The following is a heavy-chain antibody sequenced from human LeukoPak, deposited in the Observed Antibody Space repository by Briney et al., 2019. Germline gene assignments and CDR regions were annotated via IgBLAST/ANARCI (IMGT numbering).Heavy chain of an antibody. J-gene: IGHJ4*02. CDR1: GYTFSDFY. CDR3: ARANGADQGPFDY. Sequence: GASVKVSCKTSGYTFSDFYLHWVRQAPGQGLEWLGWINPHSGDSNSLPKFQGRVTLTRDRSISTAYMELSSLKFDDTALYFCARANGADQGPFDYWGQGTLVSVSS. V-gene: IGHV1-2*02. D-gene: IGHD2-8*01. CDR2: INPHSGDS.